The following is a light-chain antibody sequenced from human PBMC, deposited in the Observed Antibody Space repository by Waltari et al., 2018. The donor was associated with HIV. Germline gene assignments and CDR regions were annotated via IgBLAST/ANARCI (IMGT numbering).Light chain of an antibody. CDR1: SSDVGTYSL. Sequence: QSALTQPASVSGSPAQSLTISCTGSSSDVGTYSLVSWYQHHPGKAPKLMIYEGNKRPSGVSNRFSGSKSGNTAYLTISGLQAEDEADYYCSSYTSFSTVLFGGGTKLTVL. J-gene: IGLJ2*01. V-gene: IGLV2-23*03. CDR3: SSYTSFSTVL. CDR2: EGN.